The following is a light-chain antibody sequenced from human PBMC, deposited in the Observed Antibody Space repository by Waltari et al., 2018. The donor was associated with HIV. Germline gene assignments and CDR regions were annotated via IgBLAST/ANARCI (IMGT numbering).Light chain of an antibody. CDR3: CSYAGAYTFWV. V-gene: IGLV2-11*01. CDR2: DVT. Sequence: QSALTQPRSVSGSPGQSVTISCTGTSSDVGGYDYVSWDQQHPGHAPRLMCYDVTKRPSGVRVRFSGSKSGNAASLSISGLQAEDEAEYDCCSYAGAYTFWVFGGGTQLTVL. J-gene: IGLJ3*02. CDR1: SSDVGGYDY.